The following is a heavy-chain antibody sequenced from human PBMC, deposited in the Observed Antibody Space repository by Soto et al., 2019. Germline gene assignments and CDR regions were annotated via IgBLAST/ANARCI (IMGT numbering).Heavy chain of an antibody. D-gene: IGHD1-26*01. Sequence: QVQLVQSGAEVKKPGASVKVSCKASGYNFNSYTISWVRQAPGQGLEWMGRISAYNGNTNYAQKLQGRVTMTTDTSTRTAYMELRSLTSDDTAVYHWARVVGALGHWFDPWGQGTLVTVSS. V-gene: IGHV1-18*01. CDR1: GYNFNSYT. CDR2: ISAYNGNT. CDR3: ARVVGALGHWFDP. J-gene: IGHJ5*02.